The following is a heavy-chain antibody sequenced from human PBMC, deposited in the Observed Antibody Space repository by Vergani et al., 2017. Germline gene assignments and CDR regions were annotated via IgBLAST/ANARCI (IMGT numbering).Heavy chain of an antibody. Sequence: QVQLVQSGAEVQKPGSSVKVSCKASGGTFSSYAISWVRQAPGQGLEWMGRIIPIFGTANYAQKFQGRVTITADESTSTAYMELSSLRSEDTAVYYCAREKLAAAGLEGSFDYWGQGTLVTVSS. D-gene: IGHD6-13*01. J-gene: IGHJ4*02. CDR2: IIPIFGTA. V-gene: IGHV1-69*18. CDR3: AREKLAAAGLEGSFDY. CDR1: GGTFSSYA.